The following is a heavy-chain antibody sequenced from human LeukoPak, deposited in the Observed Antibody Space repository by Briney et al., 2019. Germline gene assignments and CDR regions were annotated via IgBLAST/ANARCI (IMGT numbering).Heavy chain of an antibody. CDR3: ATMQDYYDSSGYRNRFDP. D-gene: IGHD3-22*01. V-gene: IGHV1-24*01. Sequence: ASVKVSCKVSGYTLTELSMHWVRQAPGKGLEWMGGFDPEDGETIYAQKFQGRVTMTEDTSTDTAYMELSSLRSEDTAVYYCATMQDYYDSSGYRNRFDPWGQGTLVTVSS. CDR1: GYTLTELS. CDR2: FDPEDGET. J-gene: IGHJ5*02.